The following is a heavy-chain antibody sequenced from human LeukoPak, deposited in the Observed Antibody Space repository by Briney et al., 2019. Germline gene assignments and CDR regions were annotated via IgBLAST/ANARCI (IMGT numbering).Heavy chain of an antibody. J-gene: IGHJ4*02. CDR1: GFTFSTSY. D-gene: IGHD6-25*01. CDR3: ARGYSSGWPDF. V-gene: IGHV3-53*01. Sequence: PGGSLRLSCAASGFTFSTSYMNWVRQAPGKGLEWVSVIYGGGSTYYADSVRGRFTISRDNSKNTLYLQMNSLRAEDTAVYFCARGYSSGWPDFWGQGTLVTVSS. CDR2: IYGGGST.